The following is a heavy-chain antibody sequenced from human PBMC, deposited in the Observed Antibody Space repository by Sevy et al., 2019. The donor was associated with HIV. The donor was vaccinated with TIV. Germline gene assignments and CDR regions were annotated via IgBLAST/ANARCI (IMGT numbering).Heavy chain of an antibody. J-gene: IGHJ5*02. CDR3: ARDRGDGSGSYYNYPRKLRTHNWFDP. CDR1: GGSISSYY. Sequence: SETLSLTCTVSGGSISSYYWSWIRQPPGKGLEWIGYIYYSGSTNYNPSLKSRVTISVDTSKNQFSLKLSSVTAADTAVYYCARDRGDGSGSYYNYPRKLRTHNWFDPWGQGTLVTVSS. V-gene: IGHV4-59*01. D-gene: IGHD3-10*01. CDR2: IYYSGST.